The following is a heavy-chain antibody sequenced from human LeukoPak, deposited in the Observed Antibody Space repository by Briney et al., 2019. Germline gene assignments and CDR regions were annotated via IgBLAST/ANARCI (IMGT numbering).Heavy chain of an antibody. J-gene: IGHJ4*02. CDR1: GGSLSSYY. D-gene: IGHD3-22*01. CDR2: IYYSGSI. CDR3: ASADSSGYASFDY. V-gene: IGHV4-59*01. Sequence: SETLSLTCTVSGGSLSSYYWSWIRQPPAKGLEWVGYIYYSGSINYNPSLKSRVTISVDTSKNQFSLKLSSVTAADTAVFYCASADSSGYASFDYWGQGTRVTVSS.